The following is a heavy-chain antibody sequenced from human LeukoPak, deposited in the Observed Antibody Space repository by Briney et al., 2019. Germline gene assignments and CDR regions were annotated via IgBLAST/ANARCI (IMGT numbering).Heavy chain of an antibody. V-gene: IGHV4-59*08. D-gene: IGHD3-3*01. CDR1: GGSIGSYY. Sequence: SETLSLTCTVSGGSIGSYYWSWIRQPPGKGLEWIGYIYYSGSTNYNPSLKSRVTISVDTSKNQFSLKLSSVTAADTAVYYCARLDYDFWSGYAHYYYGMDVWGQGTTVTVSS. CDR2: IYYSGST. CDR3: ARLDYDFWSGYAHYYYGMDV. J-gene: IGHJ6*02.